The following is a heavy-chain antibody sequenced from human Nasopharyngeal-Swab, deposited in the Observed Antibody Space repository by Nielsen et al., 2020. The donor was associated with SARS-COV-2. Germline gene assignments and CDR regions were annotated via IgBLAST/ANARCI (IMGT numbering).Heavy chain of an antibody. J-gene: IGHJ4*02. CDR2: ISGSGGST. CDR3: ARGRSSYPPGY. CDR1: GFTFSSYA. Sequence: ESLKISCAASGFTFSSYAMSWVRQAPGKGLEWVSVISGSGGSTYYADSVKGRFTISRDNSKNTLYLQMDSLRAEDTAVYYCARGRSSYPPGYWGQGTQVTVSS. V-gene: IGHV3-23*01. D-gene: IGHD2-2*01.